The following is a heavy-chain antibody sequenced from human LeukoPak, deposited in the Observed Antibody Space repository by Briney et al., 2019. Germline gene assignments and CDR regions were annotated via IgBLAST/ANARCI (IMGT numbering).Heavy chain of an antibody. Sequence: GGSLRLSCAASGFTFSSYSMNWVRQAPGKGLEWVSSISISSNYIYYADSVKGRFTISRDDAKNSLYLQMNSLRAEDTAVYYCARGSRFGVVGRDAFDIWGQGTMVTVSS. D-gene: IGHD3-3*01. CDR3: ARGSRFGVVGRDAFDI. CDR2: ISISSNYI. CDR1: GFTFSSYS. J-gene: IGHJ3*02. V-gene: IGHV3-21*01.